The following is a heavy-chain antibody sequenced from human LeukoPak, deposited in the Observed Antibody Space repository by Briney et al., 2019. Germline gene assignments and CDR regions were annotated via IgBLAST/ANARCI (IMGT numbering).Heavy chain of an antibody. Sequence: PGGSLRLSCAASGFTFSSYAMSWVRQAPGKGLEWVSVIWAGGSTSYVDSVKGRFTISRDNSKNTLYLQMNSLRAEDTAVYYCTRDRYSSGFFFDWGLGTLVTVSS. J-gene: IGHJ4*02. CDR1: GFTFSSYA. CDR2: IWAGGST. CDR3: TRDRYSSGFFFD. D-gene: IGHD6-19*01. V-gene: IGHV3-66*01.